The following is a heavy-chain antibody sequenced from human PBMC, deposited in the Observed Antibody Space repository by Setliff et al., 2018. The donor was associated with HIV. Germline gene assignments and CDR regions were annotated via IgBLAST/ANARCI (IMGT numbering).Heavy chain of an antibody. CDR3: ASGGGYLIDH. CDR1: GFTFSNYA. V-gene: IGHV3-23*01. Sequence: GGSLRLSCAVSGFTFSNYAMSWVRQAPGKGLEWISTILRSGDTTYYADSVKGRFTISRDNAKNSLYLQMNSLRAEDTAVYYCASGGGYLIDHWGQGMLVTVSS. J-gene: IGHJ4*02. D-gene: IGHD5-12*01. CDR2: ILRSGDTT.